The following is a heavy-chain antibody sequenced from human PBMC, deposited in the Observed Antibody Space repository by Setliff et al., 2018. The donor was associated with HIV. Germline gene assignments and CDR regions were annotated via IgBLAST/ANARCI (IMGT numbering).Heavy chain of an antibody. Sequence: PGESLKISCEGSGYSFANYWIGWVRQMPGKGLEWMGIIYPGDSDTRYSPSFQGRVAISADKSISTTYLQWSSLKASDTAMYYCARPVGFRSGSSHWAFEIWGQGTKVTVTS. CDR1: GYSFANYW. D-gene: IGHD3-10*01. J-gene: IGHJ3*02. CDR3: ARPVGFRSGSSHWAFEI. CDR2: IYPGDSDT. V-gene: IGHV5-51*01.